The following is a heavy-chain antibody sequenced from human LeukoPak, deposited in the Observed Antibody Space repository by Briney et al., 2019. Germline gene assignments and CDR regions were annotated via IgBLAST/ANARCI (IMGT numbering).Heavy chain of an antibody. CDR2: TNPKNGGT. D-gene: IGHD6-13*01. CDR3: ARRVTAASGFDY. Sequence: ASVKVSCKASGYTFTDYYIYWVRQAPGQGLEWMGWTNPKNGGTNYAQKFQGRVTKTSDTSITTAYMDLNSLKSDDTAVYYCARRVTAASGFDYWGQGTLVTVS. CDR1: GYTFTDYY. J-gene: IGHJ4*02. V-gene: IGHV1-2*02.